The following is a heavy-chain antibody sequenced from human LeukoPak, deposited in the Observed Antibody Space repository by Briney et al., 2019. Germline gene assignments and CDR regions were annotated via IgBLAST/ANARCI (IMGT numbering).Heavy chain of an antibody. CDR2: INPNSGGT. Sequence: GASVKVSCKASGYTFTGYYMHWVRQAPEQGLEWMGWINPNSGGTNYAQKFQGRVTMTRDTSISTAYMELSRLRSDDTAVYYCARPLYSSGTTEDDYWGQGTLVTVSS. D-gene: IGHD6-19*01. CDR1: GYTFTGYY. J-gene: IGHJ4*02. V-gene: IGHV1-2*02. CDR3: ARPLYSSGTTEDDY.